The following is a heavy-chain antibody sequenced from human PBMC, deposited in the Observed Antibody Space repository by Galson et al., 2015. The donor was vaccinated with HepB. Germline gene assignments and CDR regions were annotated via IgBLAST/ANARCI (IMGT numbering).Heavy chain of an antibody. D-gene: IGHD6-19*01. V-gene: IGHV3-11*05. CDR2: ISSSSDT. J-gene: IGHJ4*02. CDR3: AKEVGSGWYFDY. Sequence: SLRLSCAASGFTFSDYYMSWIRQAPGKGLEWLSYISSSSDTNYADSVKGRFTISRDNSKNTLYLQMNSLRAEDTAVYYCAKEVGSGWYFDYWGQGTLVTVSS. CDR1: GFTFSDYY.